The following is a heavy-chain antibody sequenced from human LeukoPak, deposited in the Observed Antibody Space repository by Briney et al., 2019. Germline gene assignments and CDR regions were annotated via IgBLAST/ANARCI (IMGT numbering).Heavy chain of an antibody. V-gene: IGHV5-10-1*01. D-gene: IGHD1-26*01. CDR1: GSIFTSYW. Sequence: HGESLKISCQGSGSIFTSYWIGWVRQLPGKGVEWMGRIDPSDSYTNYGPSFQGHVTISVDKSISTAYLQWGSLKASDTAMYYCARGSGWLELWGQGTLVTVSS. CDR2: IDPSDSYT. CDR3: ARGSGWLEL. J-gene: IGHJ4*02.